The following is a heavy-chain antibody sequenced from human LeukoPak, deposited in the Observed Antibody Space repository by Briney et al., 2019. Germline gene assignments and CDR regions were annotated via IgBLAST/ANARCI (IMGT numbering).Heavy chain of an antibody. J-gene: IGHJ4*02. CDR1: GGSISSYY. V-gene: IGHV4-4*07. D-gene: IGHD4-17*01. CDR2: IYTSGST. Sequence: SETLSLTCTVSGGSISSYYWSWIRQPAGKGLEWIGRIYTSGSTNYNPFLESRVTISVDTSKNQFSLKLSSVTAADTAVYYCARVSVTTVTTRGVFDYWGQGTLVTVSS. CDR3: ARVSVTTVTTRGVFDY.